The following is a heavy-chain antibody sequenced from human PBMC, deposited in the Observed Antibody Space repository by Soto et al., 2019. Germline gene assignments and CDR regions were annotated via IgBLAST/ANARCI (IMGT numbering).Heavy chain of an antibody. CDR3: ARPGGDSGTPRYYYYYGMDV. CDR2: ISAYNGNT. CDR1: GYTFTSYG. D-gene: IGHD1-26*01. J-gene: IGHJ6*02. V-gene: IGHV1-18*01. Sequence: ASVKVSCKASGYTFTSYGISWVRQAPGQGLEWMGWISAYNGNTNYAQKLQGRVTMTTDTSTSTAYMELRSLRSDDTAVYYCARPGGDSGTPRYYYYYGMDVWGQGTTVTVSS.